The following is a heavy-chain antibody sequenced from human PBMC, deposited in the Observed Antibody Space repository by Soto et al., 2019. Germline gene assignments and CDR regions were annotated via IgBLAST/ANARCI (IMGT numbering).Heavy chain of an antibody. D-gene: IGHD3-22*01. CDR1: GYTFASYG. Sequence: ASVKVSCKASGYTFASYGISWVRQAPGQGLEWMGWISAYNGNGNYAQKLQGRVTMTTDTSTSTAYMELRSLRSDDTAVYYCAREGGNYYDSGLAFDIWGQGTMVTVSS. J-gene: IGHJ3*02. V-gene: IGHV1-18*01. CDR2: ISAYNGNG. CDR3: AREGGNYYDSGLAFDI.